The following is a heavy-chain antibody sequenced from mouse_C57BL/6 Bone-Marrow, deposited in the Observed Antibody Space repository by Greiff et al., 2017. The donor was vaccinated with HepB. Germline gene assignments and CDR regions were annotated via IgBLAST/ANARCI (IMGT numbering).Heavy chain of an antibody. CDR3: ARGGGITTVVHFDY. V-gene: IGHV5-16*01. CDR1: GFTFSDYY. CDR2: INYDGSST. J-gene: IGHJ2*01. D-gene: IGHD1-1*01. Sequence: EVKLVESEGGLVQPGRSMKLSCTASGFTFSDYYMAWVRQVPEKGLEWVANINYDGSSTYYLDSLKSRFIISRDNAKNILYLQMSSLKSEDTATYYCARGGGITTVVHFDYWGQGTTLTVSS.